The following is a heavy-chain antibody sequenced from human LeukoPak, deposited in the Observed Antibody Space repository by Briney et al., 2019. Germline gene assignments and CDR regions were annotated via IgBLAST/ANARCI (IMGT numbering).Heavy chain of an antibody. Sequence: SETLSLTCTVSGGSISTNSYYWGWIRQPPGKGLEWIGSIYYSGSTYYNPSLKSRVTISVDTSKNQFSLKLSSVTAADTAVYYCARDPMTYPYNWFDPWGQGTLVTVSS. D-gene: IGHD3-22*01. CDR1: GGSISTNSYY. CDR3: ARDPMTYPYNWFDP. CDR2: IYYSGST. V-gene: IGHV4-39*01. J-gene: IGHJ5*02.